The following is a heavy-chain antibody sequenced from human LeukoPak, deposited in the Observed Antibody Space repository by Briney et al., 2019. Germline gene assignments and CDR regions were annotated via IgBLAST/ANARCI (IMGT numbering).Heavy chain of an antibody. CDR3: AKGVTRTGYNNWFDP. Sequence: GGSLRLSCAASGFTFSSYAMSWVRQAPGKGLEWVSAISGSGGSTYCADSVKGRFTISRDNSKNTLYLQMNSLRAEDTAVYYCAKGVTRTGYNNWFDPWGQGTLVTVSS. CDR1: GFTFSSYA. D-gene: IGHD5-18*01. CDR2: ISGSGGST. J-gene: IGHJ5*02. V-gene: IGHV3-23*01.